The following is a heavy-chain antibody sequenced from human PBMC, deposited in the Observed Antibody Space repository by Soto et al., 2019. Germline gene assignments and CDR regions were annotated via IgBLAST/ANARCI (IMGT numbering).Heavy chain of an antibody. V-gene: IGHV3-48*01. CDR3: TREGDGCGFCSDF. D-gene: IGHD3-22*01. J-gene: IGHJ4*02. CDR1: GFTFSDYN. Sequence: EVHLVESGGGLVQPGGPLRLSCVASGFTFSDYNMNWVRQAPGKGLEWVSFISGRSNTIYYADSVKGRFTISRDNAKNSLNLLMNSLRAEDTAVYYCTREGDGCGFCSDFWGQGALVTVSS. CDR2: ISGRSNTI.